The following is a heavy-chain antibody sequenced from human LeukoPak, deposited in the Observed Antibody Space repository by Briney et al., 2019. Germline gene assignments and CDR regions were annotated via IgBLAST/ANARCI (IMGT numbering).Heavy chain of an antibody. Sequence: SETLSLTCTVSGDSISSYYWSWIRQPPGKGREWIGYIYYSGSTNYNPSLKSRVTISVDTSKNQFSLKLSSVTAADTAVYYCARLYYDSSRYPNWFDPWGQGTLVTVSS. D-gene: IGHD3-22*01. CDR2: IYYSGST. V-gene: IGHV4-59*08. CDR1: GDSISSYY. CDR3: ARLYYDSSRYPNWFDP. J-gene: IGHJ5*02.